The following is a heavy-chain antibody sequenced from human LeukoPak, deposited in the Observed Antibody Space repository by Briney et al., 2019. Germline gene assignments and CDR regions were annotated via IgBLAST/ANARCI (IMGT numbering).Heavy chain of an antibody. CDR1: GFTFSTYA. Sequence: PGGSLRLSCAASGFTFSTYAMTWVRQAPGKGLDWVSAISASADNTYYADSVRGRFTISRDNSKNTLYLQMNSLRAEDTAVYYCAEDPKWGGSVHSFDQWGQGTLVTVSS. J-gene: IGHJ4*02. CDR2: ISASADNT. CDR3: AEDPKWGGSVHSFDQ. V-gene: IGHV3-23*01. D-gene: IGHD1-26*01.